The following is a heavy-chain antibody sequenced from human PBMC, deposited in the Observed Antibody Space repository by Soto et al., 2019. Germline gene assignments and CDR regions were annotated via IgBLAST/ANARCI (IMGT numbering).Heavy chain of an antibody. D-gene: IGHD6-13*01. CDR1: GFTFSDFY. Sequence: QVQLVESGGGLVKPGGSLRLSCEAFGFTFSDFYMSWVRQAPGKGLEWVSHISSSGRTIYYGDSVKGRFTISRDNAKNSLHLQRNSLRADDTAVYYCAREIAAAGIYYFDSWGQGNLVTFSS. CDR2: ISSSGRTI. J-gene: IGHJ4*02. V-gene: IGHV3-11*01. CDR3: AREIAAAGIYYFDS.